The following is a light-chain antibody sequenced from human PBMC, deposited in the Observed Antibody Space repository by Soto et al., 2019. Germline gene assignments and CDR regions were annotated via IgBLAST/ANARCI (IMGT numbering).Light chain of an antibody. Sequence: QSALTQPASVSGSPGQSITISCTGTSSDVGGYNYVSWYQQHPGKAPKLMIYDVSNRPSGVSNRFSGSKSGNTAPLTISGLQAEDEADYYCSSYTSSSTLLYVFGTGTKVTV. V-gene: IGLV2-14*01. J-gene: IGLJ1*01. CDR2: DVS. CDR3: SSYTSSSTLLYV. CDR1: SSDVGGYNY.